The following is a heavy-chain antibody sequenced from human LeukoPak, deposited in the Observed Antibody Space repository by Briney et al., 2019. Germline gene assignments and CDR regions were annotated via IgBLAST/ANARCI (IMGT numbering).Heavy chain of an antibody. J-gene: IGHJ6*03. V-gene: IGHV1-69*06. Sequence: ASVKVSCKASGGTFSSYAISWVRQAPGQGLEWVGGIIPIFGTANYAQKFQGRVTITADKSTSTAYMELSSLRSEDTAVYYCARGWFGELINYYYMDVWGKGTTVTISS. CDR1: GGTFSSYA. CDR3: ARGWFGELINYYYMDV. D-gene: IGHD3-10*01. CDR2: IIPIFGTA.